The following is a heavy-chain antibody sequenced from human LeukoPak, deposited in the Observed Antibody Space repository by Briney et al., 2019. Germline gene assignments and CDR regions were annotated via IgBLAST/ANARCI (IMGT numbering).Heavy chain of an antibody. CDR3: AREIAAAGSVYYYYYYMDV. D-gene: IGHD6-13*01. CDR2: IYYSRST. V-gene: IGHV4-39*07. J-gene: IGHJ6*03. Sequence: SETLSLTCTVSGGSISSSSYYWGWIRQPPGKGLEWIGSIYYSRSTYYNPSLKSRVTISVDTSKNQFSLKLSSVTAADTAVYYCAREIAAAGSVYYYYYYMDVWGKGTTVTVSS. CDR1: GGSISSSSYY.